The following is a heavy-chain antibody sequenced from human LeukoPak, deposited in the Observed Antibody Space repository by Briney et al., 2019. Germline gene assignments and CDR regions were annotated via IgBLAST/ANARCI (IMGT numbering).Heavy chain of an antibody. CDR1: GGSFSGYY. D-gene: IGHD1-26*01. J-gene: IGHJ4*02. Sequence: PSETLSPTCAVYGGSFSGYYWSWIRQPPGKGLEWIGEINHSGSTNYNPSLKSRVTISVDTSKNQFSLKLSSVTAADTAVYYCARGRGSYFLYYFDYWGQGTLVTVSS. CDR2: INHSGST. CDR3: ARGRGSYFLYYFDY. V-gene: IGHV4-34*01.